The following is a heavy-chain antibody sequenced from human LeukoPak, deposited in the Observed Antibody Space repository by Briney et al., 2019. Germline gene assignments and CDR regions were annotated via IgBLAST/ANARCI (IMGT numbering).Heavy chain of an antibody. Sequence: PSETLSLTCTVSGGSMSTYYWSWIRQSPGRGLEWIGYIYYSGSTSYNPSLKSRLTISIDTSKTQFYLKLSSVTAADTAAYYCARVVYSGSWGYFDYWGQGILVTVSS. CDR3: ARVVYSGSWGYFDY. J-gene: IGHJ4*02. D-gene: IGHD3-10*01. CDR1: GGSMSTYY. V-gene: IGHV4-59*01. CDR2: IYYSGST.